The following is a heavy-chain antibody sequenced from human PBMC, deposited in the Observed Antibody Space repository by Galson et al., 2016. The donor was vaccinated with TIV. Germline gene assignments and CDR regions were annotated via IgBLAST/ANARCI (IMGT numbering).Heavy chain of an antibody. D-gene: IGHD2-15*01. CDR2: ISDGGKT. Sequence: SLRLSCAASGISIGINYMTWVRQAPRKGLEWVSLISDGGKTYYPDSVKGRFTISRDNSRNTLYLQMNSLRVEDTAIYYCARDRVVDATYYYYYFGLDVWGLGTAVTVSS. J-gene: IGHJ6*02. CDR3: ARDRVVDATYYYYYFGLDV. V-gene: IGHV3-53*05. CDR1: GISIGINY.